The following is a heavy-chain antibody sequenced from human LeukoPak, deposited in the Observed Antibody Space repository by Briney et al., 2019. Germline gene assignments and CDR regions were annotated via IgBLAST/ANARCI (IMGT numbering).Heavy chain of an antibody. CDR3: ARELSAFDI. CDR1: GFTFSSYE. CDR2: IRSSGSTI. V-gene: IGHV3-48*03. Sequence: GGSLRLSCAASGFTFSSYEMNWVRQAPGKGLEWVSYIRSSGSTIYYADSVKGRFTISRDNAKNSLYLQMNSLRAEDTAVYYCARELSAFDIWGQGTMVTVSS. J-gene: IGHJ3*02.